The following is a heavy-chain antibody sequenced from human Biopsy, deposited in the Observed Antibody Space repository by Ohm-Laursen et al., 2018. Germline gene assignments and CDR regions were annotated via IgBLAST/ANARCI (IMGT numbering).Heavy chain of an antibody. CDR1: GGSISSYY. Sequence: GTLSLTCTVSGGSISSYYWNWIRQPPGKGLEWIGYIYYSVMTNYNPSLQSRVSISVDTSRNQVSLTLRSVTAADTAVYYCARDSGILNYGNFKYYHYYGMDVWGQGTKVTVSS. J-gene: IGHJ6*02. CDR2: IYYSVMT. V-gene: IGHV4-59*01. D-gene: IGHD4-11*01. CDR3: ARDSGILNYGNFKYYHYYGMDV.